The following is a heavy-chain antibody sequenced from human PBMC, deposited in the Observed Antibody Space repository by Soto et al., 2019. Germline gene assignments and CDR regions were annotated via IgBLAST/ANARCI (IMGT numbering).Heavy chain of an antibody. CDR2: ISSSSSYI. Sequence: EVQLVESGGGLVKPGGSLRLSCAASGFTFSSYSMNWVRQAPGKGLEGVSSISSSSSYIYYADSVKGRFTISRDNAKNSRYLQMSSLGAEETAVYYCARDLELERRSLWGMDVWGQGTTVTVSS. D-gene: IGHD1-1*01. CDR1: GFTFSSYS. CDR3: ARDLELERRSLWGMDV. V-gene: IGHV3-21*04. J-gene: IGHJ6*02.